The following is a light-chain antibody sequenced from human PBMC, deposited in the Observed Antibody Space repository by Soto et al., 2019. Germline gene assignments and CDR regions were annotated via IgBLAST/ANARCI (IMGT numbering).Light chain of an antibody. CDR2: GAS. CDR3: QQCGDSPT. Sequence: EIVLTQSPGTLSLSPGERATLSCRASQSVNNNYLAWHQQKPGQAPRLLILGASSRATGIPDRFSGSGSGTDFTLTISRLEPEDFAVYFCQQCGDSPTFGQGTKVDIK. CDR1: QSVNNNY. V-gene: IGKV3-20*01. J-gene: IGKJ2*01.